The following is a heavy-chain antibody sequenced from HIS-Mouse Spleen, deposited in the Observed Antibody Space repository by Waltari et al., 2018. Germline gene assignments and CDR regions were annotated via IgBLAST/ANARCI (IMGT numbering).Heavy chain of an antibody. D-gene: IGHD6-13*01. CDR3: ARLAAAGTY. Sequence: QLQLQESGPGRVKPSETLSLTCTVPGGSISSSSYYWGWIRQPPGKGLEWIGSIYYSGSTYYNPSLKSRVTISVDTSKNQFSLKLSSVTAADTAVYYCARLAAAGTYWGQGTLVTVSS. CDR1: GGSISSSSYY. V-gene: IGHV4-39*07. J-gene: IGHJ4*02. CDR2: IYYSGST.